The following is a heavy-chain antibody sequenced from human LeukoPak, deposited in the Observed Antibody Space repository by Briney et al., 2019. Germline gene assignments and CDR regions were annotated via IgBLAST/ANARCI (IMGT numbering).Heavy chain of an antibody. CDR1: GYSISSGYY. J-gene: IGHJ4*02. CDR3: ARLKYSSSHFDY. D-gene: IGHD6-6*01. V-gene: IGHV4-38-2*01. Sequence: SETPSLTCDVSGYSISSGYYWGWIRQPPGKGLEWIGSIYHSGSTYYNPSLKSRVTISVDTSKNQFSLKLSSVTAADTAVYYCARLKYSSSHFDYWGQGTLVTVSS. CDR2: IYHSGST.